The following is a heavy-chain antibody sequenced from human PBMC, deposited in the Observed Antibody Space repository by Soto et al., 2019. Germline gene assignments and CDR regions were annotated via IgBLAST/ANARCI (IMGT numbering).Heavy chain of an antibody. Sequence: EVQLLESGGGLVQPGGSLRLSCAASGFTFSNYVMSWVRQAPGKGLEWVSSLSGSGGSTYYADSVKGRFTISRDNSKNTLYLQMNSLRAEDTAVYYCAKVKAGGHPPMYFDYWGQGTLVTVSS. CDR1: GFTFSNYV. D-gene: IGHD6-19*01. J-gene: IGHJ4*02. CDR3: AKVKAGGHPPMYFDY. V-gene: IGHV3-23*01. CDR2: LSGSGGST.